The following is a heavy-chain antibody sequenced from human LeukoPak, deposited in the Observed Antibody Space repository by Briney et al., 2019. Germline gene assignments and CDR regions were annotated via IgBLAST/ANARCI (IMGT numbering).Heavy chain of an antibody. CDR2: ISGSGGST. CDR1: GFTFSSYA. V-gene: IGHV3-23*01. Sequence: GGSLRLSCAASGFTFSSYAMSWVRQAPGKGLEWVSAISGSGGSTYYADSVKGRFTISRDNSKNTLYLQMNSLRAEDTAVYYSAIGGYCSSTSCYTGGAFDIWGQGTMVTVSS. D-gene: IGHD2-2*02. J-gene: IGHJ3*02. CDR3: AIGGYCSSTSCYTGGAFDI.